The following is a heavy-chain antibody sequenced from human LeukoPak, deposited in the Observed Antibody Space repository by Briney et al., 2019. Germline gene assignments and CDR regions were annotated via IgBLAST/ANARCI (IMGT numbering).Heavy chain of an antibody. Sequence: GGSLRLSCAASGLTFDDYAMHWVRQAPGKGLEWVSLISGDGGSTYYADSVKGRFTISRDNSKNSLYLQMNSLRTEDTALYYCAKDLLYCSSTSCYAPLDYWGQGTLVTVSS. J-gene: IGHJ4*02. CDR2: ISGDGGST. CDR1: GLTFDDYA. V-gene: IGHV3-43*02. D-gene: IGHD2-2*01. CDR3: AKDLLYCSSTSCYAPLDY.